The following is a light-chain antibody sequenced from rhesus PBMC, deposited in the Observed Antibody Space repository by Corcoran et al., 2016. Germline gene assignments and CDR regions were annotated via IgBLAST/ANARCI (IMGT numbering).Light chain of an antibody. J-gene: IGKJ4*01. CDR3: QQHGSVPLT. Sequence: DIQMTQSPSSLSVSVGDRVTITCRASQGISNWLAWYQQKPGKAPKLLIYKASTLQSGVPSRFSGRGSGTEFTLTLSRQQPEDFATYYCQQHGSVPLTFGEGTKVEIK. V-gene: IGKV1-21*01. CDR2: KAS. CDR1: QGISNW.